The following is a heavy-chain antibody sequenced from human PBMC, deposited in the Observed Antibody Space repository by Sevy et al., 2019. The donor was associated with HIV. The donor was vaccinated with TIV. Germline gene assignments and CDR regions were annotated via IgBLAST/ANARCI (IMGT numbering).Heavy chain of an antibody. D-gene: IGHD6-19*01. CDR3: AKDTSGWYDALDQ. Sequence: GGSLRLSCEVSGFTFGYFAMSWVRQAPGKGLEWVSGISPNGATSHYAASVRGLFTISRDNSKNRMYLQMSSLRAEDTAQYYCAKDTSGWYDALDQWGQGTLVTVSS. J-gene: IGHJ4*02. CDR1: GFTFGYFA. V-gene: IGHV3-23*01. CDR2: ISPNGATS.